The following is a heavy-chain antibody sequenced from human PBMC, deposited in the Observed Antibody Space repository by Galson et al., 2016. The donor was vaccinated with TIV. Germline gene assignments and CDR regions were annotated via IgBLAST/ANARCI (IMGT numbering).Heavy chain of an antibody. CDR3: ARHDSSAFSNWYFNL. D-gene: IGHD3-22*01. Sequence: QSGAEVKKPGESLKISCKDSGYRFTTYWIAWVRQVPGKGLEWMGIVYPGNSHTVYSPSFEGQVTISADKSTSTAYLQWSSLKASDTAMYYCARHDSSAFSNWYFNLWGRGTLVTVSS. CDR2: VYPGNSHT. CDR1: GYRFTTYW. J-gene: IGHJ2*01. V-gene: IGHV5-51*01.